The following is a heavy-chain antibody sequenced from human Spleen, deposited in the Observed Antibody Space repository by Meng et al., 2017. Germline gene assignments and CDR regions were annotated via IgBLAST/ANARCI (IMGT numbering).Heavy chain of an antibody. CDR3: ARGTYYYGSGSERALDY. V-gene: IGHV3-7*01. CDR2: ISPDGSEK. D-gene: IGHD3-10*01. CDR1: GFTFSSYW. Sequence: GGSLRLSCAASGFTFSSYWMNWVRQTPGKGLEWVANISPDGSEKRHVDSVKGRFTVSRDNANNSVYLQMNSLRAEDTAVYYCARGTYYYGSGSERALDYWGQGTLVTVSS. J-gene: IGHJ4*02.